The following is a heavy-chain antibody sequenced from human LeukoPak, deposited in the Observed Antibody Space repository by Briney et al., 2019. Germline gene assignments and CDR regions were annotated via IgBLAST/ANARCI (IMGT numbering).Heavy chain of an antibody. CDR1: GFTFSHAW. J-gene: IGHJ4*02. CDR2: IKTKSDGEST. V-gene: IGHV3-15*01. CDR3: TTDRPTSGNY. D-gene: IGHD3-10*01. Sequence: PGGSLRLSCAASGFTFSHAWMSWVRQAPGKGLEWVGHIKTKSDGESTDYAAPVKGRLTISRDDSKKTLFLQIDGLKIEDTAVYYCTTDRPTSGNYWGQGTLVTVSS.